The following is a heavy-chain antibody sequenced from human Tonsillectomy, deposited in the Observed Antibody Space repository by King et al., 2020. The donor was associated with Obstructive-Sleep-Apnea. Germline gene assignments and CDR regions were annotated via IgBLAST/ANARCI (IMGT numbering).Heavy chain of an antibody. J-gene: IGHJ4*02. CDR2: IYHSGST. CDR3: ARERVGVGALGFADY. CDR1: GGSITSGAYY. D-gene: IGHD1-26*01. V-gene: IGHV4-31*03. Sequence: VQLQESGPGLVKPSQTLSLTCNVSGGSITSGAYYWSWIRQHPGKGLEWIGHIYHSGSTNYNPSLKSRVTISVDTSKNQFSLKLNSVTAADTAVYYCARERVGVGALGFADYLGQGTLVTVPS.